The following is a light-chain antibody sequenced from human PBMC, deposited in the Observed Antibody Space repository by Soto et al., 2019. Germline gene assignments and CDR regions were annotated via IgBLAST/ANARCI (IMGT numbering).Light chain of an antibody. V-gene: IGKV3-20*01. Sequence: EIVLTQSPGTLSLSPGERATLSCRASQSISSTYLAWYQQKPGQAPRLLIYGASSRATGIPDRFSGSGSGTDFTLTISRLEPEDFAVYYCQQYGNSRYTFGQGTKLEIK. CDR2: GAS. J-gene: IGKJ2*01. CDR3: QQYGNSRYT. CDR1: QSISSTY.